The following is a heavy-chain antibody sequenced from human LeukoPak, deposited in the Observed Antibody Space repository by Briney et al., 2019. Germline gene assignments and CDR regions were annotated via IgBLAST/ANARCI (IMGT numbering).Heavy chain of an antibody. V-gene: IGHV3-53*01. Sequence: PGGSLRLSCAASGFTVSSNYMSWVRQAPGKGLEWVSVIYSGGSTYYADSVKGRFTISRDNSKNTLYLQMNNLRAEDTAVYYCARWMAYCGGDCYSHDYWGQGTLVTVSS. CDR1: GFTVSSNY. D-gene: IGHD2-21*02. CDR2: IYSGGST. J-gene: IGHJ4*02. CDR3: ARWMAYCGGDCYSHDY.